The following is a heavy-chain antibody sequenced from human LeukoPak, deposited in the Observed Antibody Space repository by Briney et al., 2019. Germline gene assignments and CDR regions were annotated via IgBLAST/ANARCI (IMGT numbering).Heavy chain of an antibody. V-gene: IGHV4-4*07. CDR2: ISTSGTT. CDR1: GGSIGNYY. J-gene: IGHJ4*02. Sequence: SETLSLTCTVSGGSIGNYYLNWIRQPAGKGLEWIGRISTSGTTNYHPSLKSRVTLSLDTSKNQFSLNLRSVPAADTAIYFCARRHPYYYGSGTYSREDWGQGTLVTVSS. D-gene: IGHD3-10*01. CDR3: ARRHPYYYGSGTYSRED.